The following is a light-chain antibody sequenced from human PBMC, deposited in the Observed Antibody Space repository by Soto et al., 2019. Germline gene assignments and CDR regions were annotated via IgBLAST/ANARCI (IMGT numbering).Light chain of an antibody. CDR3: QQYNSYSFT. J-gene: IGKJ3*01. CDR2: DAS. CDR1: QSISSW. V-gene: IGKV1-5*01. Sequence: QMTQSPSTLSASVGDRVTITCRASQSISSWLAWYQQKPGKAPKLLIYDASSLESGVPSRFSGSGSGTEFTLTISSLQPDDFATYYCQQYNSYSFTFGPGTKVDIK.